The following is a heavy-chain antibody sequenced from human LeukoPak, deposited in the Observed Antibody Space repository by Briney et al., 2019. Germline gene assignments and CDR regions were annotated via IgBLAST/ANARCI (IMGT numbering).Heavy chain of an antibody. CDR3: ARGMVRGQRRDYFDY. CDR2: IYYSGTT. D-gene: IGHD3-10*01. V-gene: IGHV4-39*07. Sequence: SETLSLTCTVSGGSISSSSYYWGWIRQPPGKGLEWIGSIYYSGTTYYNPSLKSRVTISVDTSRNQFSLKLSSVTAADTAVYYCARGMVRGQRRDYFDYWGQGTLVTVSS. J-gene: IGHJ4*02. CDR1: GGSISSSSYY.